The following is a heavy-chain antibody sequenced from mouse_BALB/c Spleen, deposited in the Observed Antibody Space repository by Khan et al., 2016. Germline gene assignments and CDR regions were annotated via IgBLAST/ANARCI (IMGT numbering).Heavy chain of an antibody. CDR2: IRSKSNNYAT. V-gene: IGHV10-1*02. CDR3: VRRGDGWIMDY. J-gene: IGHJ4*01. CDR1: GFTFNTYA. Sequence: EVQLVESGGGLVQPKGSLKLSCAASGFTFNTYAMNWVRQAPGKGLEWVARIRSKSNNYATYYADSVKDRLTISRDDSQSMLYLQMNNLKTEDTAMYYCVRRGDGWIMDYWGQGTSVTVSS. D-gene: IGHD2-3*01.